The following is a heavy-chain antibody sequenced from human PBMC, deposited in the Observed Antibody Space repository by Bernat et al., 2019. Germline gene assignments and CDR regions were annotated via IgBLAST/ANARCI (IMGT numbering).Heavy chain of an antibody. CDR3: ARVRSCSSIGCCESWFDP. Sequence: QVQLVQSGAEVKKPGASVKVSCKASGYTFTNYGISWVRQAPGQGLEWMGWISAYNGNTNYVQKLQGRVTMTTDTATSTAYMELRSLRADDTAVYYCARVRSCSSIGCCESWFDPWGQGTLVTVSS. V-gene: IGHV1-18*01. J-gene: IGHJ5*02. CDR1: GYTFTNYG. D-gene: IGHD2-2*01. CDR2: ISAYNGNT.